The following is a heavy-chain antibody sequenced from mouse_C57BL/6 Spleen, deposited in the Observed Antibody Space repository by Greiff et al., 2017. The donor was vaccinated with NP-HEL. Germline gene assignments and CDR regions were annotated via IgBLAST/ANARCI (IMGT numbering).Heavy chain of an antibody. D-gene: IGHD1-1*01. CDR2: ISYDGSN. CDR1: GYSITSGYY. Sequence: EVKLQESGPGLVKPSQSLSLTCSVTGYSITSGYYWNWIRQFPGNKLEWMGYISYDGSNNYNPSLKNRISITRDTSKNQFFLKLNSVTTEDTATYYCARDGSRRAWFAYWGQGTLVTVSA. J-gene: IGHJ3*01. CDR3: ARDGSRRAWFAY. V-gene: IGHV3-6*01.